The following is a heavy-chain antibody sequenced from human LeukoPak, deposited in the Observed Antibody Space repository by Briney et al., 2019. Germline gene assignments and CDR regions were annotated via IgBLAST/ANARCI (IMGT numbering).Heavy chain of an antibody. CDR3: ARGSGDTTIDY. Sequence: SETLSLTCTVSGGSISSGSYYWSWIRQPAGKGLEWIGRIYTSGSTNYNPSLKSRVTISVDTSKNQFSLKLSSVTAADTAVYYCARGSGDTTIDYWGQGTLVTVSS. CDR1: GGSISSGSYY. V-gene: IGHV4-61*02. D-gene: IGHD5-18*01. J-gene: IGHJ4*02. CDR2: IYTSGST.